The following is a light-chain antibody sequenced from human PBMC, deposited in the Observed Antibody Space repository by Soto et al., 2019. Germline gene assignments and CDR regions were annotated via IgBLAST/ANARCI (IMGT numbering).Light chain of an antibody. CDR2: EVT. V-gene: IGLV2-23*02. Sequence: QSALSQPASVSGSPGQSVTISCTGTSSDIGSYNLVSWYHHRPGQAPKLVIYEVTRRPSVDSNRFSGSKSGNTASLTIAGLQPDDEGEYYCCSYAGGRTFVVFGGGTQLTVL. J-gene: IGLJ3*02. CDR3: CSYAGGRTFVV. CDR1: SSDIGSYNL.